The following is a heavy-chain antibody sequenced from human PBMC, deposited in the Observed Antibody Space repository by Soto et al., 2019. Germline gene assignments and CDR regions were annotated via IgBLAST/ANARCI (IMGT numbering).Heavy chain of an antibody. V-gene: IGHV4-30-4*01. D-gene: IGHD2-21*02. CDR3: VRTARQGAVAPHWFDR. Sequence: PSETLSLPCTVSGASIRSTDYYWSWIRQAPGKGLEWIGYVYYTGSTYYNPSLMSRLTISVDTSKNQFSLKLTPVTAAETAVYYCVRTARQGAVAPHWFDRWGQGTQVTVSS. J-gene: IGHJ5*02. CDR2: VYYTGST. CDR1: GASIRSTDYY.